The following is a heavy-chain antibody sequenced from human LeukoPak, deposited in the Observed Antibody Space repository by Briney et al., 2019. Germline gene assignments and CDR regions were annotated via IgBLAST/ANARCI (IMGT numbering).Heavy chain of an antibody. J-gene: IGHJ6*02. CDR3: ARGFMDSSPPDYYYGMDV. D-gene: IGHD6-13*01. V-gene: IGHV1-2*04. CDR1: GYTFTGYY. Sequence: ASVKVSCKASGYTFTGYYMHWVRQAPGQGLEWMGWINPNSGGTNYAQKFQGWVTMTRDTSISTAYMELSRLRSDDTAVYYRARGFMDSSPPDYYYGMDVWGQGTTVTVSS. CDR2: INPNSGGT.